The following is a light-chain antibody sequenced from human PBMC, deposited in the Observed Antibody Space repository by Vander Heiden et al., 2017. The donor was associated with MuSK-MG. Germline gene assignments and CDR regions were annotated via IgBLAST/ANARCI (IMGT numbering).Light chain of an antibody. J-gene: IGKJ2*01. V-gene: IGKV1-39*01. Sequence: DIQVTESPSFLSASLGDRVTITCRASQSVSDNLSWYQQKVGKAPKLLIYGASSLQSGGPSRCSGSGFGTEFSLTISRLQPEDVATYFCQQKHKTPYTFGQGTKVDI. CDR1: QSVSDN. CDR2: GAS. CDR3: QQKHKTPYT.